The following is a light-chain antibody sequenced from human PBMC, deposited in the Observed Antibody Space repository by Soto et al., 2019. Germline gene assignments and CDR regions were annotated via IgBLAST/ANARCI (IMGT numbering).Light chain of an antibody. CDR1: SSNIGGHS. J-gene: IGLJ1*01. CDR3: GSWDSSRSADV. V-gene: IGLV1-51*01. Sequence: QSVMTQPPSVSAAPEQRGTLSCSGSSSNIGGHSVSWYQQLPGTAPKLLIYDDDTRPSGIPDRFSGSKSGTSATLGITGFQTGDEAEYYCGSWDSSRSADVFGTGTKHTVL. CDR2: DDD.